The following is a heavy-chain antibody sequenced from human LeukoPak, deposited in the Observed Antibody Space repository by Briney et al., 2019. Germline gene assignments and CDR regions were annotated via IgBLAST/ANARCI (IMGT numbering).Heavy chain of an antibody. CDR1: GGSCIGYY. CDR2: ISSSGSTI. D-gene: IGHD2-2*01. Sequence: LSLTCGVYGGSCIGYYWSWIRQPLGGGREWVSYISSSGSTIYYADSVKGRFTISRDNAKNSLYQQMNSMIAADEAVYYCSREVGTVVPPATLSERRLENWFDPCGQGTLVTVSS. CDR3: SREVGTVVPPATLSERRLENWFDP. V-gene: IGHV3-11*04. J-gene: IGHJ5*02.